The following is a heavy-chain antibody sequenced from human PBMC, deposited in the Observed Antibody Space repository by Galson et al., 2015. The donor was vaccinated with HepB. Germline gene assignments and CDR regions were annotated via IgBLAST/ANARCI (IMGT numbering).Heavy chain of an antibody. J-gene: IGHJ6*03. Sequence: SVKVSCKASGGTFSSYAISWVRQAPGQGLEWMGGIIPILGTANYAQKFQGRVTITADKSTSTAYMELSSLRSEDTAVYYCARAYIVDYYMDVWGKGTTVTVSS. V-gene: IGHV1-69*10. CDR2: IIPILGTA. CDR3: ARAYIVDYYMDV. D-gene: IGHD3-16*02. CDR1: GGTFSSYA.